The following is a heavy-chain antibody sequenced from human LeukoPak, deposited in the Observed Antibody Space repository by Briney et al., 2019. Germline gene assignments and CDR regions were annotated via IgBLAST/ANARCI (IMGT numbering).Heavy chain of an antibody. D-gene: IGHD3-10*01. CDR3: ARDPGGSGSYLLDY. V-gene: IGHV3-30*03. J-gene: IGHJ4*02. Sequence: PGRSLRLSCAASGFTFSSYGMHWVRQAPGKGLEWVAVISYDGSNKYYADSVKGRFTISRDNSKNTLYLQMNSLRAEDTAVYYCARDPGGSGSYLLDYWGQGTLVTVSS. CDR2: ISYDGSNK. CDR1: GFTFSSYG.